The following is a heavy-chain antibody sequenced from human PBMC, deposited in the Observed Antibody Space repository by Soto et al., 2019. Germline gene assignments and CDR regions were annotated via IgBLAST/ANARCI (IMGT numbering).Heavy chain of an antibody. Sequence: EVQLLQSGGGLVQPGGSLRLSCMASGFPSSTYGFSTYAMTWVRQPPGKGLEWVSVITGSGSHSYYADSVKGRFTISRDNSRNTLFLQMESLRADVTAVYFCAKGTSAEFLLSFDDWGHGTRVTVSS. J-gene: IGHJ4*01. CDR1: GFPSSTYGFSTYA. D-gene: IGHD3-10*01. V-gene: IGHV3-23*01. CDR2: ITGSGSHS. CDR3: AKGTSAEFLLSFDD.